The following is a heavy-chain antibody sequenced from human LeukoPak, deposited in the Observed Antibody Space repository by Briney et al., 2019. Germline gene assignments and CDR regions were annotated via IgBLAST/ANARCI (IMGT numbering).Heavy chain of an antibody. CDR3: ARLRWEITHYWYFDL. CDR2: INPSGGDT. J-gene: IGHJ2*01. V-gene: IGHV3-23*01. CDR1: GFTFNNFP. D-gene: IGHD4-23*01. Sequence: PGVSLRLSCAASGFTFNNFPMSWVRQAPGKGLEWVSAINPSGGDTYFPDSVRGRFTISRDNSKNTVYLQMDRLRVEDTAVYYCARLRWEITHYWYFDLWGRGALVTVSS.